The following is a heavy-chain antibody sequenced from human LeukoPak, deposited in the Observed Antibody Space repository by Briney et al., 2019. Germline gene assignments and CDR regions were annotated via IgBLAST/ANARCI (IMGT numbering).Heavy chain of an antibody. J-gene: IGHJ4*02. CDR1: GFTFSSFA. CDR2: ISGSGATT. V-gene: IGHV3-23*01. CDR3: AKEWLRFDY. Sequence: GGSLRLSCAASGFTFSSFAMSWVRQAPGKGQEWVSTISGSGATTYYADSVKGRFTISRDNSKNTLSLQMNSLRAEDTALYYCAKEWLRFDYWGQGTLVTVSS. D-gene: IGHD5-12*01.